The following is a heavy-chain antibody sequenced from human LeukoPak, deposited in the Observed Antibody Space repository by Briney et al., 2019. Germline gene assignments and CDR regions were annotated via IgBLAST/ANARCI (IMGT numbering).Heavy chain of an antibody. D-gene: IGHD1-1*01. CDR1: GVSISRFY. J-gene: IGHJ4*02. Sequence: PSETLSLTCTTSGVSISRFYWSWVRQPPGKGLEWIGNIYSGVPTYFNPSLKSRVIISVDTSKNQFSLNLTSVTAADTAMYYCVQTTGWPGFDYWGQGILVTVSS. CDR2: IYSGVPT. CDR3: VQTTGWPGFDY. V-gene: IGHV4-4*09.